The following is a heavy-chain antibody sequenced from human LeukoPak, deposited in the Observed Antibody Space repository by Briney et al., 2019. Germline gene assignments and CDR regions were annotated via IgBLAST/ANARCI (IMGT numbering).Heavy chain of an antibody. J-gene: IGHJ4*02. D-gene: IGHD3-3*01. V-gene: IGHV3-23*01. Sequence: GGSLRLSCAASGFTFSSYAMSWVRQAPGKGLEWVSAISGSGGSTYYADSVKGRFTISRDNSKNTLYLQMNSLKTEDTAVYYCSTRDGYDYDFWSGSDYWGQGTLVTVSS. CDR1: GFTFSSYA. CDR3: STRDGYDYDFWSGSDY. CDR2: ISGSGGST.